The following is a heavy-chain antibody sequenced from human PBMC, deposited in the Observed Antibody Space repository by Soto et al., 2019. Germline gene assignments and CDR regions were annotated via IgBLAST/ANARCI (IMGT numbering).Heavy chain of an antibody. V-gene: IGHV3-23*01. J-gene: IGHJ6*02. CDR3: ARVRVVVPAAIRHYYYGMDV. Sequence: PGGSLRLSCAASGFTFSSYAMSWVRQAPGKGLEWVSVVGGQGSNTYYADSVKGRFTISRDNSKNTLYLQMNSLRAEDTAVYYCARVRVVVPAAIRHYYYGMDVWGQGTTVTVSS. CDR1: GFTFSSYA. D-gene: IGHD2-2*01. CDR2: VGGQGSNT.